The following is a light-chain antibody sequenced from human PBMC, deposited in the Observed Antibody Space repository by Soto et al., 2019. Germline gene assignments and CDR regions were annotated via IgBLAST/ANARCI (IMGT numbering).Light chain of an antibody. CDR2: GAS. Sequence: EIVMTQSPATLSVSPGDGATLSCRASQSVSSNLAWYQQKPGQAPRLLLYGASTRATGIPARFSGSGSGTEFTLTISSLQSEDFAVYYCQQYNNWPSWTFGQGTKVEI. J-gene: IGKJ1*01. CDR1: QSVSSN. CDR3: QQYNNWPSWT. V-gene: IGKV3-15*01.